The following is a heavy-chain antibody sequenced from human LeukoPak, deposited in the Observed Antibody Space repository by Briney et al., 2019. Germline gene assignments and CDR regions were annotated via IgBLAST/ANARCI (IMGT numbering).Heavy chain of an antibody. CDR2: IYPDDSDT. D-gene: IGHD2-21*02. V-gene: IGHV5-51*01. Sequence: GESLKISCKGSGYSFTNYWIGWARQMPGKGLEWMGIIYPDDSDTRYSPSFQGQVTFSADKSISTAYLQWSSLKASDTAIYYCARLAYCGGDCYRTTRGYFQHWGQGTLVTVSS. CDR1: GYSFTNYW. J-gene: IGHJ1*01. CDR3: ARLAYCGGDCYRTTRGYFQH.